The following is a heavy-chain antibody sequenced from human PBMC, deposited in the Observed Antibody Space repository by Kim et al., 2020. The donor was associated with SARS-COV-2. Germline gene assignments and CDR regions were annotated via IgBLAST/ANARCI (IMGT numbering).Heavy chain of an antibody. CDR2: INQDGSDK. D-gene: IGHD4-17*01. Sequence: GGSLRLSCAASGFTFSSHWLTWVRQAPGKGPVWVANINQDGSDKYYVDSVKGRFTISRDNAKNSLYLQMNSLRAEDTAVYYCARDLSTTGWGQGTQVTVS. CDR1: GFTFSSHW. J-gene: IGHJ4*02. V-gene: IGHV3-7*01. CDR3: ARDLSTTG.